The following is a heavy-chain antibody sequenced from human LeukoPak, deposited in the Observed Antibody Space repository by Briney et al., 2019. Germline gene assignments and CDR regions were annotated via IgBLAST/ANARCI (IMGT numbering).Heavy chain of an antibody. CDR3: ARSPCSGGSCYLNYFDY. D-gene: IGHD2-15*01. CDR2: IWYDGSNK. V-gene: IGHV3-33*01. Sequence: GGSLRLSCAASGFSFGSYGMHWVRQAPGKGLEWVAVIWYDGSNKYYADSVKGRFTISRDNSKNTLCLQMNSLRAEDTAVYYCARSPCSGGSCYLNYFDYWGQGTLVTVSS. CDR1: GFSFGSYG. J-gene: IGHJ4*02.